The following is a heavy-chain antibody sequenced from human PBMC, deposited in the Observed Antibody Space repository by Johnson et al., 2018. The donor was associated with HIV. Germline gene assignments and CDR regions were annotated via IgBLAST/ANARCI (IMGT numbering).Heavy chain of an antibody. D-gene: IGHD6-19*01. CDR2: IRYDGSNK. Sequence: QVQLVESGGGLVQPGGSLRLSCAASAFTFSSYGMHWVRQAPGKGLEWVAFIRYDGSNKYYADSVQGRFTISRDNSKNTLYLQMNSLRAEDTAVYYCARGWGRSSGTFDAFDIWGQGTMVTVSS. CDR3: ARGWGRSSGTFDAFDI. V-gene: IGHV3-30*02. J-gene: IGHJ3*02. CDR1: AFTFSSYG.